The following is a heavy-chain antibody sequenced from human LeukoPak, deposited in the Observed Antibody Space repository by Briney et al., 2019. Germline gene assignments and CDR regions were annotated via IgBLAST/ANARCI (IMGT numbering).Heavy chain of an antibody. CDR2: IIPIFGTA. D-gene: IGHD6-13*01. CDR3: ASYLLGRAAAAPLDY. J-gene: IGHJ4*02. CDR1: GGTFSSYA. V-gene: IGHV1-69*01. Sequence: SVKVSCKASGGTFSSYAISWVRQAPGQGLEWMGGIIPIFGTANYAQKFQGRVTITADESTSTAYMELSSLRSEDTAVYYCASYLLGRAAAAPLDYWGQGTLVTVSS.